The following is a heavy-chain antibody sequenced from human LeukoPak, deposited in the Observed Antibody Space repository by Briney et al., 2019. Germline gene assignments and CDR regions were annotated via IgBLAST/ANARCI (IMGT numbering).Heavy chain of an antibody. CDR1: GGSISSGDYS. CDR3: AREPVGIVATRSFDY. V-gene: IGHV4-30-4*01. D-gene: IGHD2/OR15-2a*01. Sequence: SETLSLTCTVSGGSISSGDYSWSWIRQPPGKGLEWIGYIYYSGSTYYNPSLKSRVTMSVDTSKNQFSLKLSSVTAADTAVYYCAREPVGIVATRSFDYWGQGTLVTVSS. J-gene: IGHJ4*02. CDR2: IYYSGST.